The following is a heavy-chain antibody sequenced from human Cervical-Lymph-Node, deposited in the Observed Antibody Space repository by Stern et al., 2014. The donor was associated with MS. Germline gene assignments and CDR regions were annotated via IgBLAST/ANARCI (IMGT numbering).Heavy chain of an antibody. J-gene: IGHJ4*02. V-gene: IGHV1-3*01. CDR1: GYTFTNYA. CDR3: ARDGVYTYGSTDYYFDY. Sequence: VQLGESGAEVKKPGASVKVSCKASGYTFTNYAIHWVRQAPAPRLEWVAWINGGDGYTKYSQKFHGRVTITRDTSASTAYMELSSLRSEDTAVYYCARDGVYTYGSTDYYFDYWGQGTLVTVSS. CDR2: INGGDGYT. D-gene: IGHD5-18*01.